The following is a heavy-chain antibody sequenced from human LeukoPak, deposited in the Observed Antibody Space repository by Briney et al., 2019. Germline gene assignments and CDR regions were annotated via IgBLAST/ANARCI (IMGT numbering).Heavy chain of an antibody. CDR3: AAQGGSGDLRY. CDR2: IKRIIDGGTT. CDR1: GFTFSNTW. Sequence: PLGSLRLSCAASGFTFSNTWMNWGCQAPGKGLEWVGRIKRIIDGGTTDYAAPVKGRFTVSRDDSINTLYLQVSSLKTEDTAVYYCAAQGGSGDLRYWGQGTLVTVSS. J-gene: IGHJ4*02. V-gene: IGHV3-15*01. D-gene: IGHD4-17*01.